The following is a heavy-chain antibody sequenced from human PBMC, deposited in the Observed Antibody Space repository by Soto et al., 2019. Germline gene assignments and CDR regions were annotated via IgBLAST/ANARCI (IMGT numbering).Heavy chain of an antibody. D-gene: IGHD3-22*01. J-gene: IGHJ4*02. Sequence: PGKGLEWVSAIGDSGISSYHADSVKGRFTISRDNSKNTLFLQMNSLRAEDTAVYYCAKGSRGSYDSNNYYYFDTWGQRTLVTVPS. V-gene: IGHV3-23*01. CDR3: AKGSRGSYDSNNYYYFDT. CDR2: IGDSGISS.